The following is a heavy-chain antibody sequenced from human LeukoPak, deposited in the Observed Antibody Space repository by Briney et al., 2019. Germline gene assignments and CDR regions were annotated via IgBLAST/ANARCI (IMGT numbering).Heavy chain of an antibody. D-gene: IGHD2-21*01. J-gene: IGHJ4*02. CDR2: IRYDRSNK. Sequence: PGGSLRLSCAASGFTFSSYGMHWVRQAPGKGLEWVAFIRYDRSNKYYADSVKGRFTIFRDNSKNTLYLQMNSLRAEDTAVYYCAKDRIVVVIDPYYFDYWGQGTLVTVSS. V-gene: IGHV3-30*02. CDR3: AKDRIVVVIDPYYFDY. CDR1: GFTFSSYG.